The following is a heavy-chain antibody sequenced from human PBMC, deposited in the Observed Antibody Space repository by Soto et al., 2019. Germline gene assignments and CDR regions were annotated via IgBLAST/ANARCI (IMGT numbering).Heavy chain of an antibody. V-gene: IGHV3-30*18. CDR3: AKDQGVVLVPAASYYGMDV. Sequence: PGGSLRLSCAASGFTFSSYGMHWVRQAPGKGLEWVAVISYDGSNKYYADSVKGRFTISRDNSKNTLYLQMNSLRAEDTAVYYCAKDQGVVLVPAASYYGMDVWGQGTTVTAP. J-gene: IGHJ6*02. CDR1: GFTFSSYG. CDR2: ISYDGSNK. D-gene: IGHD2-2*01.